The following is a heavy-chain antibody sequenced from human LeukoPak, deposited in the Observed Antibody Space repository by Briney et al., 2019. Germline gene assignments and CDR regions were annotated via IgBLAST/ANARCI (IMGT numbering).Heavy chain of an antibody. V-gene: IGHV3-33*06. CDR3: AKDRETWGSPGFDY. CDR2: IWYDGSNK. D-gene: IGHD7-27*01. CDR1: GFTFSSYG. J-gene: IGHJ4*02. Sequence: GRSLRLSCAASGFTFSSYGMHWVRQAPGKGLEWVAVIWYDGSNKYYADSVKGRFTISRDNSKNTLYLQMNSLRAEDTAVCYCAKDRETWGSPGFDYWGQGTLVTVSS.